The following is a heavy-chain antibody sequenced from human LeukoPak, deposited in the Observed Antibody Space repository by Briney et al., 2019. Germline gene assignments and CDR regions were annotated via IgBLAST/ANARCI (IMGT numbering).Heavy chain of an antibody. Sequence: GGSLRLSCAASGFTFSSYGMHWVRQAPGKGLEWVAVISYDGSNKYYADSVKGRFTISRDNSKNTLYLQMNSLRAEDTAVYHCAKDLCSGGSCYPSSGFDYWGQGTLVTVPS. V-gene: IGHV3-30*18. CDR2: ISYDGSNK. CDR3: AKDLCSGGSCYPSSGFDY. J-gene: IGHJ4*02. D-gene: IGHD2-15*01. CDR1: GFTFSSYG.